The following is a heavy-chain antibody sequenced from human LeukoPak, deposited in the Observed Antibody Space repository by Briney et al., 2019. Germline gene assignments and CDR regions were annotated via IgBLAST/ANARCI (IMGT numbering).Heavy chain of an antibody. D-gene: IGHD6-6*01. J-gene: IGHJ4*02. Sequence: PGGSLRLSCAASVFTFSSYSMNWVRQAPGKGVEWVSSISSSSSYIYYAGSVKGRFTISRDNAKNSLYLQMNSLRAEDTAVYYCARDFVQDYWGQGTLVTVSS. CDR1: VFTFSSYS. V-gene: IGHV3-21*01. CDR3: ARDFVQDY. CDR2: ISSSSSYI.